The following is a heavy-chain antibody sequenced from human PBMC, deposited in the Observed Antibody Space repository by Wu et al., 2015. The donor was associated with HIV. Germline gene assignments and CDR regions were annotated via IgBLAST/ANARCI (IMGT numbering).Heavy chain of an antibody. CDR3: ARDNSYGDSYYYYYYMDV. CDR2: IIPMFGTA. V-gene: IGHV1-69*18. CDR1: GGTFSSYA. J-gene: IGHJ6*03. Sequence: QVQLMQSGAEVRKPGASVKVSCKTSGGTFSSYAINWVRQAPGQGLEWMGRIIPMFGTANYAQKFQGRVTITADESTSTAYMEVSSLRSEDTAVYYCARDNSYGDSYYYYYYMDVWGKGTTVTVSS. D-gene: IGHD4-17*01.